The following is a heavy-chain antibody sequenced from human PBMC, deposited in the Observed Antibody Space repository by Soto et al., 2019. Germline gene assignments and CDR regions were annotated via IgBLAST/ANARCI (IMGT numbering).Heavy chain of an antibody. Sequence: KPSETLSLTCTVSGYSISSGYHWAWIRQPPGKGLEWLGSVHYSGNTYYNPSLKSRLTISVDKSKNQFSLSLSSVTAADTAVYYCARQDRVVAEGRWFDPWGQGTLVTVSS. CDR2: VHYSGNT. V-gene: IGHV4-38-2*02. CDR3: ARQDRVVAEGRWFDP. J-gene: IGHJ5*02. CDR1: GYSISSGYH. D-gene: IGHD2-15*01.